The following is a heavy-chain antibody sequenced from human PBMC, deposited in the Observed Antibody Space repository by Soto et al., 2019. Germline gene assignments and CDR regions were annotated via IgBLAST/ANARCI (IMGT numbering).Heavy chain of an antibody. CDR3: ARGPLGGGLAIQGASPQLTTSYYSGMDV. Sequence: QVQLQQWGAGLLKPSETLSLTCAVYGGSFSGYYWSCIRQPPGKGLEWIGEINHSGSTNYNPSLKSRVTISVDTSKHQFSLKLSSVTAADTAVYYWARGPLGGGLAIQGASPQLTTSYYSGMDVWGQGTKVTVSS. CDR1: GGSFSGYY. CDR2: INHSGST. J-gene: IGHJ6*02. D-gene: IGHD6-13*01. V-gene: IGHV4-34*01.